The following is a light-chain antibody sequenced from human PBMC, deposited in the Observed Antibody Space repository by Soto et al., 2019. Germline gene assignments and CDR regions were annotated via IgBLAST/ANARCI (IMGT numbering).Light chain of an antibody. CDR1: QSVSSSY. CDR2: GAS. Sequence: EIVLTQSPGTLSLSPGERATLSCRASQSVSSSYLAWYQQKPGQAPRPLIYGASSRATGIPDRFSGSGSGTDFTLTISKLELEDFAVYYCQQYDSSPWTFGQWTTVEIK. CDR3: QQYDSSPWT. J-gene: IGKJ1*01. V-gene: IGKV3-20*01.